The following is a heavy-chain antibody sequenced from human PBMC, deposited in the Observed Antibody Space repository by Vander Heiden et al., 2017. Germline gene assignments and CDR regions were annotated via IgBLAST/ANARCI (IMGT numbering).Heavy chain of an antibody. D-gene: IGHD2-2*01. Sequence: QVQLVESGGGLVNPGGPLRLSCAASGFTFSDYFMSWVRQAPGEGMEWISYISGSGSSLYYADSVRGRFTISRDNGKNSLYLQMNSLRAEDTAVYYCARAPHCGSTSCYGFYYFDYWGQGSLVTVSS. V-gene: IGHV3-11*01. CDR2: ISGSGSSL. J-gene: IGHJ4*02. CDR1: GFTFSDYF. CDR3: ARAPHCGSTSCYGFYYFDY.